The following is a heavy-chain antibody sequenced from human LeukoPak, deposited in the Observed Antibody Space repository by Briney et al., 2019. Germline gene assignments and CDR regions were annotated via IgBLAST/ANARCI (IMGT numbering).Heavy chain of an antibody. CDR3: AKGGYSSSCDY. Sequence: GGSLRLSCAASGFTFSSYAMHWVRQAPGKGLEWVAVISYDGSNKYYADSVKGRFTISRDNSKNTLYLQMSSLRAEDTALYYCAKGGYSSSCDYWGQGILVTVSS. D-gene: IGHD6-13*01. CDR1: GFTFSSYA. CDR2: ISYDGSNK. J-gene: IGHJ4*02. V-gene: IGHV3-30*04.